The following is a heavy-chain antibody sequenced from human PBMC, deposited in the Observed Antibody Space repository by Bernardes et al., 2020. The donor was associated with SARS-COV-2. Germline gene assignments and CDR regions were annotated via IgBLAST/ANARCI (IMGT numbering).Heavy chain of an antibody. J-gene: IGHJ6*02. D-gene: IGHD3-16*01. CDR3: ARKGGHAYGMDV. CDR1: GFSFSTSW. CDR2: INGDGSDT. Sequence: GGSLRLSCAASGFSFSTSWVHWVRQTPGKGLVWVSRINGDGSDTIYADSVKGRFTISRDSSKNTVYLEMNSLRADDTAVYYCARKGGHAYGMDVWGQGTSVTVSS. V-gene: IGHV3-74*01.